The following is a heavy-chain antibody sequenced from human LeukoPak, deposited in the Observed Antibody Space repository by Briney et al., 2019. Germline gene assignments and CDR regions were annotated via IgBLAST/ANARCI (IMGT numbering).Heavy chain of an antibody. V-gene: IGHV3-64D*06. J-gene: IGHJ3*02. Sequence: PGGCLRLSCSASGFTFSSYAMHWVRQAPGKGLEYVSAISSNGGSTYYADSVKGRFTISRDNSKNTLYLQMSSLRAEDTAVYYCVNIRGAVKDAFDIWGQGTMVTVSS. CDR1: GFTFSSYA. D-gene: IGHD1-26*01. CDR2: ISSNGGST. CDR3: VNIRGAVKDAFDI.